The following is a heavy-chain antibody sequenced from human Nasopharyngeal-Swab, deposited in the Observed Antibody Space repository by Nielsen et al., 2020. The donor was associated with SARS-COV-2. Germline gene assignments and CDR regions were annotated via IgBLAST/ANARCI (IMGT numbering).Heavy chain of an antibody. Sequence: SLKISCAASGFTFSSYGMHWVRQAPGKGLEWVSGISWNSGSIGYADSVKGRFTISRDNAKNSLYLQMNSLRAEDTALYYCAKGGDYYGSGSNFDYWGQGTLVTVSS. CDR2: ISWNSGSI. CDR3: AKGGDYYGSGSNFDY. V-gene: IGHV3-9*01. CDR1: GFTFSSYG. D-gene: IGHD3-10*01. J-gene: IGHJ4*02.